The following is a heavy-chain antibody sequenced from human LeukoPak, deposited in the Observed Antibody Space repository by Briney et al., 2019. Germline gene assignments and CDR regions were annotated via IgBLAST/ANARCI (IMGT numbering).Heavy chain of an antibody. D-gene: IGHD1-26*01. V-gene: IGHV3-30*02. CDR2: IRYDGSNK. CDR3: AKEDGSKSNYFDY. Sequence: GGSLRLSCAASGFTFSSYGMHWVRQAPGKGLEWVAFIRYDGSNKYYADSVKGRFTISRDNSKNTLYLQMNSLRAEDTAVYYCAKEDGSKSNYFDYWGQGTLVTVSS. CDR1: GFTFSSYG. J-gene: IGHJ4*02.